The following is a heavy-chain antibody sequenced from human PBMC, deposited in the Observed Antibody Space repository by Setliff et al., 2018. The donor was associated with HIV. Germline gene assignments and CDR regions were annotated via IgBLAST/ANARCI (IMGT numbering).Heavy chain of an antibody. CDR1: GGSISSGSYY. D-gene: IGHD3-10*01. Sequence: SETLSLTCTVSGGSISSGSYYWGWIRQPPGKGLEWIGSIYYSGSTYYNPSLKSRLTISVDTSKNQFSLKLSSVTAADTAVYYCARRKAGWGELFGNWFDPWGQGTLVTVS. V-gene: IGHV4-39*01. J-gene: IGHJ5*02. CDR3: ARRKAGWGELFGNWFDP. CDR2: IYYSGST.